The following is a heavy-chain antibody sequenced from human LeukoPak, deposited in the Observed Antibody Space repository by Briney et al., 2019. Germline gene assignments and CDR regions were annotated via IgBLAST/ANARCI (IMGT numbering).Heavy chain of an antibody. D-gene: IGHD2-2*01. CDR3: VRGGCSSTSCRYWYFDL. J-gene: IGHJ2*01. CDR1: GDSVSSNSAA. CDR2: TYYRSKWYN. Sequence: SQTLSLTCAISGDSVSSNSAAWNWIRQSPSRGLEWLGRTYYRSKWYNDYAVSVKSRITINPDTSKNQFSLQLNSVTPEDTAVYYCVRGGCSSTSCRYWYFDLWGRGTLVTVSS. V-gene: IGHV6-1*01.